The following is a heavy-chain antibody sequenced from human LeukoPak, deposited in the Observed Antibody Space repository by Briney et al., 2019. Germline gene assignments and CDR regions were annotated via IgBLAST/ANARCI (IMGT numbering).Heavy chain of an antibody. CDR1: GFTFSKSA. CDR2: ISGRGSHT. Sequence: PGGSLRLSCAGSGFTFSKSAMTWVRQAPGTGLEWVSAISGRGSHTYYTDSVKGRFTISRDNSKNMLYLQMSSLRAEDTAVYYCAKREAEESGPIDYWGQGTLVTVSS. J-gene: IGHJ4*02. D-gene: IGHD3-3*01. V-gene: IGHV3-23*01. CDR3: AKREAEESGPIDY.